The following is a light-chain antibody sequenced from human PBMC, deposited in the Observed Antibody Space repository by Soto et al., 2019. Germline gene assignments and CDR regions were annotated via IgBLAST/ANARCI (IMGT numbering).Light chain of an antibody. CDR3: QSYDSSSWV. V-gene: IGLV1-40*01. Sequence: QSVLTQPPSVSGAPGQRVTLSCTGSSSNIGAGFHVHWYQQLPGTAPKLLIYANTNRPSGVPDRFSGSKSGTSASLAITGLQAEDEADYYCQSYDSSSWVFGGGTKLTVL. J-gene: IGLJ3*02. CDR2: ANT. CDR1: SSNIGAGFH.